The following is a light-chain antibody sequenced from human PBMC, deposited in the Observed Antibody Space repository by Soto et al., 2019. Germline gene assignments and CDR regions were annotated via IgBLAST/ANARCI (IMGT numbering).Light chain of an antibody. CDR2: DVS. CDR1: SSDVGAYNY. CDR3: SSYTSSRNV. Sequence: QSALTQPASVSGSPGQSITISCTGTSSDVGAYNYVSWYQQHPGKAPKLMIYDVSNRPSGVSNRFSGAKSGNTASLTISGLQAEDEADYYCSSYTSSRNVFGTGTKVTVL. V-gene: IGLV2-14*01. J-gene: IGLJ1*01.